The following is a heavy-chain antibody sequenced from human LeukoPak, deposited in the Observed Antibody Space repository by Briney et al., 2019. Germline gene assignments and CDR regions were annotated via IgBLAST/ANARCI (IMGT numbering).Heavy chain of an antibody. D-gene: IGHD3-3*01. CDR1: GGSISGSSYY. J-gene: IGHJ5*02. V-gene: IGHV4-39*07. Sequence: SETLSLTCTVSGGSISGSSYYWSWIRQPPGKGLEWIGEINHSGSTNYNPSLKSRVTISVDTSKNQFSLKLSSVTAADTAVYYCARVWMLYYDFWSGPMSDNWFDPWGQGTLVTVSS. CDR3: ARVWMLYYDFWSGPMSDNWFDP. CDR2: INHSGST.